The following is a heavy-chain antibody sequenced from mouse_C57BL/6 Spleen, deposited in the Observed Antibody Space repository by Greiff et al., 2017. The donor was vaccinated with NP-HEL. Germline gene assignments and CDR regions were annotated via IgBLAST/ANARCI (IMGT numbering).Heavy chain of an antibody. CDR1: GYTFTDYY. V-gene: IGHV1-26*01. Sequence: EVQLQQSGPELVKPGASVKISCKASGYTFTDYYMNWVKQSHGKSLEWIGDINPNNGGTSYNQKFKGKATLTVDKSSSTAYMELRSLTSEDSAVYYCARRGGDYDTLLALFSYWGQGTLVTVSA. CDR3: ARRGGDYDTLLALFSY. CDR2: INPNNGGT. J-gene: IGHJ3*01. D-gene: IGHD2-4*01.